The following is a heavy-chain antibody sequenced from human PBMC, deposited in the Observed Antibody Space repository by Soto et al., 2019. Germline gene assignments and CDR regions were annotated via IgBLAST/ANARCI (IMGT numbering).Heavy chain of an antibody. J-gene: IGHJ6*02. Sequence: QVQLQESGPGLVKPSQTLSLTCTVSGGSISSGGYYWSWIRQHPGKGLEWIGYIYYSGSTYYNPSLKSRVTISVDTSKNQFSLKLSSVTAADTAVYYCARDPVPAAMSYYYYYGMDVWGQGTTVTVSS. CDR3: ARDPVPAAMSYYYYYGMDV. V-gene: IGHV4-31*03. CDR1: GGSISSGGYY. CDR2: IYYSGST. D-gene: IGHD2-2*01.